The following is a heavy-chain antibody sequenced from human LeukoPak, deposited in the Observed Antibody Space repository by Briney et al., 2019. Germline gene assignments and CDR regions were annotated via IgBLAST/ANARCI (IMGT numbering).Heavy chain of an antibody. CDR3: ARVGSGSPRDYYGMDV. CDR1: GGTFSSYA. V-gene: IGHV1-69*01. J-gene: IGHJ6*04. Sequence: LVKVSCKASGGTFSSYAISWVRQAPGQGLEWMGGIIPIFGTANYAQKFQGRVTITADESTSTAYMELSSLRSEDTAVYYCARVGSGSPRDYYGMDVWGKGTTVTVSS. CDR2: IIPIFGTA. D-gene: IGHD3-10*01.